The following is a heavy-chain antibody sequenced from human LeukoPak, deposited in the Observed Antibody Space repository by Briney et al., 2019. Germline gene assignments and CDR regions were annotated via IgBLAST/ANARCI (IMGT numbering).Heavy chain of an antibody. Sequence: SGPALVKPTQTPTLTCTFSGFSLSTSGMCVSWIRQPPGKALEWLARIDWDDDKYYSTSLKTRLTISKDTSKNQVVLTMTNMDPVDTATYYCARIGATASVYDYWGQGTLVTVSS. CDR1: GFSLSTSGMC. V-gene: IGHV2-70*11. CDR3: ARIGATASVYDY. CDR2: IDWDDDK. D-gene: IGHD1-26*01. J-gene: IGHJ4*02.